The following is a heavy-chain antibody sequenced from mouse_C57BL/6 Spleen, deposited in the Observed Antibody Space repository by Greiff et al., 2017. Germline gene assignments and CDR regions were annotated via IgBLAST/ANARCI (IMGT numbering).Heavy chain of an antibody. V-gene: IGHV1-82*01. D-gene: IGHD3-2*02. CDR2: IYPGGGDT. CDR3: ARELRLRGFDY. CDR1: GYAFSSSW. Sequence: QVQLQQSGPELVKPGASVKISCKASGYAFSSSWMNWVKQRPGKGLEWIGRIYPGGGDTNYNGKFKGKAKLTADKSSSTAYMQLSSLTSEDSAVYFCARELRLRGFDYWGQGTTLTVSS. J-gene: IGHJ2*01.